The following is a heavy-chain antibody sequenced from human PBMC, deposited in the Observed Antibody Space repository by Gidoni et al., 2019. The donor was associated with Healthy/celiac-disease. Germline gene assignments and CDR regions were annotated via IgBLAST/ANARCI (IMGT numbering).Heavy chain of an antibody. V-gene: IGHV4-59*01. CDR1: GGSISSYY. J-gene: IGHJ6*02. Sequence: QVQLQESGPGLVKPSETLSLTCTVSGGSISSYYWSWIRQPPGKGLEWIGYIYYSGSTNYNPSLKSRVTISVDTSKNQFSLKLSSVTAADTTVYYCARHSIAAAGFGMDVWGQGTTVTVSS. D-gene: IGHD6-13*01. CDR3: ARHSIAAAGFGMDV. CDR2: IYYSGST.